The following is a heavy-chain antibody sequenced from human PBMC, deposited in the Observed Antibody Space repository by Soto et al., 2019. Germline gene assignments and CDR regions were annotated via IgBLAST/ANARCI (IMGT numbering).Heavy chain of an antibody. CDR1: GFTFSTYS. D-gene: IGHD2-2*02. Sequence: GGSLRLSCVGSGFTFSTYSINWVRQAPGKGLEWVSPISSRSDIYYADSVKGRFTISRDNAKNSVSLQMNSLRAEDTAVYYCAREYTAWPLAYGLDVWGQGTTVTV. CDR3: AREYTAWPLAYGLDV. CDR2: ISSRSDI. J-gene: IGHJ6*02. V-gene: IGHV3-21*01.